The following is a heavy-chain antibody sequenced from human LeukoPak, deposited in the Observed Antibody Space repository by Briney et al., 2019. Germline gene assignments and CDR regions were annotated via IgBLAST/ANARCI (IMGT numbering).Heavy chain of an antibody. V-gene: IGHV4-39*07. CDR2: IYYSGST. J-gene: IGHJ3*02. CDR1: GGSISSNSYY. D-gene: IGHD2-2*01. Sequence: SETLSPTCTVSGGSISSNSYYWGWIRQPPGKGLEWIGSIYYSGSTYYNPSLKSRVTISVDTSKNQFSLKLSSVTAADTAVYYCARDPASDAFDIWGQGTMVTVSS. CDR3: ARDPASDAFDI.